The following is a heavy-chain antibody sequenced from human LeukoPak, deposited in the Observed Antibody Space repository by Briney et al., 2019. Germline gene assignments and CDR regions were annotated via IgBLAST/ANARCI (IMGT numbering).Heavy chain of an antibody. D-gene: IGHD1-26*01. CDR2: IYTSGST. J-gene: IGHJ3*02. Sequence: SQTLSLTRAVSVGSLSSGSYYWSWIRQPAGKGLEWLGRIYTSGSTNSNPSLKSRVTISVDTSKNQFSLKLSSVTAADTAVYYCAGSYRDAFDIWGQGTMVTVSS. CDR1: VGSLSSGSYY. CDR3: AGSYRDAFDI. V-gene: IGHV4-61*02.